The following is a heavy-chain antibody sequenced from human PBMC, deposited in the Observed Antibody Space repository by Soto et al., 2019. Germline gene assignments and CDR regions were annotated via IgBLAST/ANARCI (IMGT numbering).Heavy chain of an antibody. V-gene: IGHV1-2*04. J-gene: IGHJ6*02. CDR1: GYTFTGYY. CDR3: ARSVIVVVPAADSGMDV. D-gene: IGHD2-2*01. CDR2: INPNSGGT. Sequence: ASVKVSCKASGYTFTGYYMHWVRQAPGQGLEWMGWINPNSGGTNYAQKFQGWVTMTRDTSISTAYMELSRLRSDDTAVYFCARSVIVVVPAADSGMDVWGQGTTVTVSS.